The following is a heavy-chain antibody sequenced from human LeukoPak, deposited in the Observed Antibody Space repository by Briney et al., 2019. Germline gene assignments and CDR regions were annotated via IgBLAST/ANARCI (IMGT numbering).Heavy chain of an antibody. CDR3: AKNLYYSPNYYDLDV. J-gene: IGHJ6*03. CDR2: LGGDGSNK. CDR1: DSIIRHYG. Sequence: GGSLRLSCAASDSIIRHYGMHWVRQAPGKGLERVAVLGGDGSNKHYADSVKGRFTISRDNSKNTMYLQMNSLRAEDTALYYCAKNLYYSPNYYDLDVWGKGTTVTVSS. D-gene: IGHD1-26*01. V-gene: IGHV3-33*06.